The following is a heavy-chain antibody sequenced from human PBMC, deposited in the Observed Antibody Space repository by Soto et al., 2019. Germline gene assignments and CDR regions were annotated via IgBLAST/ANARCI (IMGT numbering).Heavy chain of an antibody. D-gene: IGHD6-19*01. V-gene: IGHV1-18*01. CDR2: ISAYNRNT. CDR3: ARAPQVITVAGTWFDP. Sequence: QVQLVQSGAEVQKPGASVKVSCTASGYTFSSSGISWVRQAPGQGLEWMGWISAYNRNTNYAQKVQGRVTMTTDTSTRSAYMEPRCLRSDETVVYYCARAPQVITVAGTWFDPWGQGTLVTVSS. J-gene: IGHJ5*02. CDR1: GYTFSSSG.